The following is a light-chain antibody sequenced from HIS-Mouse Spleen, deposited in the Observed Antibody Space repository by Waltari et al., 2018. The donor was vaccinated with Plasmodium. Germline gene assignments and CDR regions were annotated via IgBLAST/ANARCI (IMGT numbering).Light chain of an antibody. J-gene: IGLJ2*01. CDR1: SSDVGGYNY. V-gene: IGLV2-14*03. CDR2: YVS. CDR3: SSYTSSSTVV. Sequence: QSALTQPASVSWSPGQSITISCTGTSSDVGGYNYVPWYQQHPGKAPKLMIYYVSNRPSGVSNRFSGSKTGNTASLTISGLQAEDEADYYCSSYTSSSTVVFGGGTKLTVL.